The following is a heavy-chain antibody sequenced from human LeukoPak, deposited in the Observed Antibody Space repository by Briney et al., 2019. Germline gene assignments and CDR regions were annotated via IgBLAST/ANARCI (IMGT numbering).Heavy chain of an antibody. CDR1: GFPFSSYG. Sequence: GGSLRLSCAASGFPFSSYGMHWVRQAPGKGLEWVARLVYDARSDYANSVKGRFSISRDDSKNTLFLDMSNLRVEDTALYYCARDLSAAFDFWGQGVLVTVST. D-gene: IGHD6-19*01. CDR2: LVYDARS. CDR3: ARDLSAAFDF. J-gene: IGHJ4*02. V-gene: IGHV3-33*01.